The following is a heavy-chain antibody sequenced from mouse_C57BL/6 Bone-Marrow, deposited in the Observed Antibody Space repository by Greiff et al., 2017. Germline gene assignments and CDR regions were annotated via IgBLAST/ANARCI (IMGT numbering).Heavy chain of an antibody. J-gene: IGHJ4*01. V-gene: IGHV1-26*01. CDR3: AGDYYAMDY. CDR2: INPNNGGT. Sequence: VQLQQSGPELVKPGASVKISCKASGYTFTDYYMNWVQQSHGKSLEWIGAINPNNGGTSYHQKFKGKATLTVDKSSSTAYMELRSLTSEDSAVYYCAGDYYAMDYWGQGTSVTVSS. CDR1: GYTFTDYY.